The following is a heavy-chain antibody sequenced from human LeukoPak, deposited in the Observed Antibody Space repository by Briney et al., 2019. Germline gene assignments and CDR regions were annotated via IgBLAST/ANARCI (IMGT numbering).Heavy chain of an antibody. V-gene: IGHV4-34*01. CDR3: ARNTPLLWFGELLYRGFDAFDI. CDR2: INHSGST. Sequence: PSETLSLTCAVYGGSFSGYYWSWIRQPPGKGLEWIGEINHSGSTNYNPSLKSRVTTSVDTSKNQFSLKLSSVTAADTAVYYCARNTPLLWFGELLYRGFDAFDIWGQGTMVTVSS. D-gene: IGHD3-10*01. CDR1: GGSFSGYY. J-gene: IGHJ3*02.